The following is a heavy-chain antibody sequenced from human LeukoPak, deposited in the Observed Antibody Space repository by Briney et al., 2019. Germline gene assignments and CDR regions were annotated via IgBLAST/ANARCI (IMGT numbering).Heavy chain of an antibody. CDR2: IYTTGST. D-gene: IGHD3-9*01. V-gene: IGHV4-4*07. CDR1: GGSISSYY. J-gene: IGHJ4*02. CDR3: ARGSVLRYFDWLSTPIDY. Sequence: SETLSLTCTVSGGSISSYYWSWIRQPAGKGLEWIGRIYTTGSTNYNPSLKSRVTMSVDTSKNQFSLKLSSVTAADTAVYYCARGSVLRYFDWLSTPIDYWGQGSLVTVSS.